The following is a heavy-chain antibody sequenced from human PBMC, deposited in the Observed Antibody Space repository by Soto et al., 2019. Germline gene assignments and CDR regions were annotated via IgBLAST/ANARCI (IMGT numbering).Heavy chain of an antibody. Sequence: EVHLVESGGGLVQPGGSLRLSCAASGFSLSDYWMHWVRQAPGEGLVWLSRITRDGSSTNYADSVKGRFTISRDNDKNTLYLQVNSLRGEDTAVYYCARGANGYYYFDYWGQGTLVTVSS. D-gene: IGHD5-18*01. CDR2: ITRDGSST. CDR3: ARGANGYYYFDY. V-gene: IGHV3-74*01. J-gene: IGHJ4*02. CDR1: GFSLSDYW.